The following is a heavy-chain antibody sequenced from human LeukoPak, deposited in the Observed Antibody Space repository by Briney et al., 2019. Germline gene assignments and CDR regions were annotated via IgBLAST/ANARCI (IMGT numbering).Heavy chain of an antibody. CDR3: AKDRYYYDSSGLRDLDY. CDR1: GTSMSSYY. Sequence: SETLSLTCTVSGTSMSSYYWSWIRQPAGKGLEWIGHIYTSGSTNYNPSLKSRVTMSVDTSKNQFSLRLSSVTAADTAVYYCAKDRYYYDSSGLRDLDYWGQGTLVTVSS. J-gene: IGHJ4*02. CDR2: IYTSGST. V-gene: IGHV4-4*07. D-gene: IGHD3-22*01.